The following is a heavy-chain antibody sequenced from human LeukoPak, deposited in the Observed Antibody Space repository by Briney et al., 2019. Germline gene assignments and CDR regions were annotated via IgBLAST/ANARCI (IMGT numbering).Heavy chain of an antibody. V-gene: IGHV3-74*01. Sequence: GGSLRLSCAACAFTFSSYWMHWVRQGPGKGLAWVSRINSDGSSTSYADSVKGRFTISRDNAKKSVYLQMDSLRVEDTAVYYCARDQIGSWWGQGTLVIVSS. CDR3: ARDQIGSW. D-gene: IGHD3-22*01. J-gene: IGHJ4*02. CDR1: AFTFSSYW. CDR2: INSDGSST.